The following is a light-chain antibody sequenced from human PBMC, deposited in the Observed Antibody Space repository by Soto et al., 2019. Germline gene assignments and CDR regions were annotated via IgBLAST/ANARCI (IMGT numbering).Light chain of an antibody. CDR1: HSINSD. CDR3: QQYNTWPRT. CDR2: DAS. J-gene: IGKJ1*01. V-gene: IGKV3-15*01. Sequence: EIVMTQSPATLSVSPGERATLPCRASHSINSDLAWYQQEPGQAPRLLISDASTRATGIPARFSGSGSGTEFTLTISSLQSEDFAVYYCQQYNTWPRTFGQGTKVEI.